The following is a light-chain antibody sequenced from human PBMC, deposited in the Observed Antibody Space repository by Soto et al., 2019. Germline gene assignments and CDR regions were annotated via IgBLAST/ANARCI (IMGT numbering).Light chain of an antibody. CDR3: CSYAGSYTLV. Sequence: QSVLTQPRSVSGSPGQSVTISCTGTSSDVGGYNYVSWYQQHPGKAPKLMIYVVSKRPSGVPDRFSGSKSGNTASLTISGLQAEDEADYYCCSYAGSYTLVFGGGTKVTVL. J-gene: IGLJ2*01. V-gene: IGLV2-11*01. CDR1: SSDVGGYNY. CDR2: VVS.